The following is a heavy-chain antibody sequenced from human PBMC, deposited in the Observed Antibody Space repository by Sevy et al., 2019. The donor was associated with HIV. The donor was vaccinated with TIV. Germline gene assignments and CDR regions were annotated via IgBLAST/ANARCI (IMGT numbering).Heavy chain of an antibody. V-gene: IGHV4-59*01. Sequence: SETLSLTCTVSGGSISSYYWSWIRQPPGKGLEWIGYIYYSGSTNYNPSLKSRVTISVDTSKNQFSLKLSSVTAADTAVYYCARASAGYYDFWSGYQLSCYFDYWGQGTLVTVSS. J-gene: IGHJ4*02. CDR2: IYYSGST. D-gene: IGHD3-3*01. CDR1: GGSISSYY. CDR3: ARASAGYYDFWSGYQLSCYFDY.